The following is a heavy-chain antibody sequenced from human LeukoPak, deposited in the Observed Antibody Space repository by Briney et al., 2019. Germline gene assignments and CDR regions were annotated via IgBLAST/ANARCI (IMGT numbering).Heavy chain of an antibody. J-gene: IGHJ4*02. V-gene: IGHV1-46*01. CDR1: GYTLTSHY. CDR3: ARFTGVGIDY. CDR2: INPSGGSA. Sequence: ASVKVSCKASGYTLTSHYMHWVRQAAGQGLEWMGRINPSGGSASYAQKFQGRVTMTRATSTSTVFMELSSLPFDDTAVYYCARFTGVGIDYWGQGTRVTVSS. D-gene: IGHD2-8*02.